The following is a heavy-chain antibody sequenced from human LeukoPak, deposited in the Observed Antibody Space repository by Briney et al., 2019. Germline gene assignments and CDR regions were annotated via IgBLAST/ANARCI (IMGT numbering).Heavy chain of an antibody. J-gene: IGHJ4*02. V-gene: IGHV1-18*01. CDR1: GYTFTSYG. Sequence: ASVKVSCKASGYTFTSYGISWVRQAPGQGLEWMGWISAYNGNTNYAQKLQGRVTMTTDTSTSTAYMELRSPRSDDTAVYYCASAVYNWNYNAALDYWGQGTLVTVSS. D-gene: IGHD1-7*01. CDR2: ISAYNGNT. CDR3: ASAVYNWNYNAALDY.